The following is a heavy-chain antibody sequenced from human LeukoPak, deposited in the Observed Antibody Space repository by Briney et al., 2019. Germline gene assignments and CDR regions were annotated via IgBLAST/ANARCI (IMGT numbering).Heavy chain of an antibody. CDR3: ARYDSPKQNDY. D-gene: IGHD1-1*01. Sequence: GGSLRLSCAASGFTLSYYWMNWVRQAPGKGLEWVANIEEDGSDKYYGDSVKGRFTISRDNAKNSLYLQMNSLRAEDTAVYYCARYDSPKQNDYWGQGTLVTVSS. J-gene: IGHJ4*02. CDR1: GFTLSYYW. V-gene: IGHV3-7*01. CDR2: IEEDGSDK.